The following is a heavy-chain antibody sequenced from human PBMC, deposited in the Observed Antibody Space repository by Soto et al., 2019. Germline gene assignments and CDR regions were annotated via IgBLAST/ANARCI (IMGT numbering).Heavy chain of an antibody. CDR2: IYYSGRT. V-gene: IGHV4-30-4*01. D-gene: IGHD1-1*01. Sequence: SETLSLTCTVSGASISSDDYYWTWIRQPPGKGLEWIGYIYYSGRTNYNPSLESRLTISIDRSKNQFSLTLSSVSAADTALYYCARDQSNSPDYFDYWGQGTLVTVSS. J-gene: IGHJ4*02. CDR3: ARDQSNSPDYFDY. CDR1: GASISSDDYY.